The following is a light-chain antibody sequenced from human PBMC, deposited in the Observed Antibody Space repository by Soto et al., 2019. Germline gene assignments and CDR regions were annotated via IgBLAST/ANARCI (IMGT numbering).Light chain of an antibody. Sequence: QSALTQPASVSGSPGQSITISCTASSSHIGSSNLVSWYQHHSGKAPKLIIYEVSNRPSGVSNRFSGSKSGNTASLTISGLQAEDEADYYCSSYTSSSTVVFGGGTKRAVL. CDR1: SSHIGSSNL. J-gene: IGLJ2*01. V-gene: IGLV2-14*02. CDR3: SSYTSSSTVV. CDR2: EVS.